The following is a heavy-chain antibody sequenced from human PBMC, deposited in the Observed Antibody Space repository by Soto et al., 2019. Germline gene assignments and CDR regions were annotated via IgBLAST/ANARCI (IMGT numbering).Heavy chain of an antibody. V-gene: IGHV4-61*05. CDR2: IYYSGST. D-gene: IGHD3-10*01. Sequence: SETLSLTYAVYGGSISSSSYYWGWIRQPPGKGLEWIGYIYYSGSTNYNPSLKSRVTISVDTSKNQFSLKLSSVTAADTAVYYCASGSYYYGSGSYYYWGQGTLVTVSS. J-gene: IGHJ4*02. CDR3: ASGSYYYGSGSYYY. CDR1: GGSISSSSYY.